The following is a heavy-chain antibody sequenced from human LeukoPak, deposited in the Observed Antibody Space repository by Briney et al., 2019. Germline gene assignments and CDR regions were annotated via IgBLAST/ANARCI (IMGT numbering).Heavy chain of an antibody. CDR3: ARDRRDGYNKWFDP. CDR1: GFTFSSYS. Sequence: PGGSLRLSCAASGFTFSSYSMNWVRQAPGKGLEWVSSISSSSSYIYYADSVKGRFTISRDNAKNSLYLQMNSLRAEDMAVYYCARDRRDGYNKWFDPWGQGTLVTVSS. CDR2: ISSSSSYI. V-gene: IGHV3-21*01. J-gene: IGHJ5*02. D-gene: IGHD5-24*01.